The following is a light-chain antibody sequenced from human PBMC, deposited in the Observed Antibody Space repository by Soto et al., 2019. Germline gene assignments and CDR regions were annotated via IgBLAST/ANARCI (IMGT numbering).Light chain of an antibody. V-gene: IGLV1-47*01. Sequence: QSVLTQPPSASGTPGQRVTISCSGSSSNIGSNYVYWYQQLPGTAPTLLIYRNNQRPSGVPARFSGSKSGTSASLAISWLRSEDEADYYCAPWDDSLSGVVFGGGTKLTVL. CDR3: APWDDSLSGVV. J-gene: IGLJ2*01. CDR1: SSNIGSNY. CDR2: RNN.